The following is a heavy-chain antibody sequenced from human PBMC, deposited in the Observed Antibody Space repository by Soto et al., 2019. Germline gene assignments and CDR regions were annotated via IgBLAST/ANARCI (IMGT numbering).Heavy chain of an antibody. CDR1: GGIFSSYA. D-gene: IGHD3-10*02. V-gene: IGHV1-69*12. CDR2: IIPISGTA. Sequence: QVQLVQSGAEVKKPGSSVKVSCKASGGIFSSYAISWVRQAPGQGLEWMGGIIPISGTANYAEKIQGRVTITAEESTSTAYMELSSLRSEDTAVYYCARDGNVTTSYVGYDYYGMDVWGQGTTVTVSS. CDR3: ARDGNVTTSYVGYDYYGMDV. J-gene: IGHJ6*02.